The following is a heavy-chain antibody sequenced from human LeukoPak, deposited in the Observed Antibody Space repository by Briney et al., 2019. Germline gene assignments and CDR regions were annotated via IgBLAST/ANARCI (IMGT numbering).Heavy chain of an antibody. J-gene: IGHJ2*01. V-gene: IGHV4-34*01. CDR2: INQSGSI. D-gene: IGHD4-17*01. CDR1: GGSSSGYY. CDR3: ARGSYGDYGFKHWYFDL. Sequence: LKPSETLSLTCAVYGGSSSGYYWNWIRQPPEKGLEWIGEINQSGSINYNPSLKSRVTMSVDTSKNQFSLKLSSVTAADTAVYYCARGSYGDYGFKHWYFDLWGRGTLVTVSS.